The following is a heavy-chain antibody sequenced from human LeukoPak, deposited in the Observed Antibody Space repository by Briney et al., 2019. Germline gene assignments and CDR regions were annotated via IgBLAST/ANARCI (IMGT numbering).Heavy chain of an antibody. CDR2: IWYDGTNK. CDR3: ARATVTRWFDP. D-gene: IGHD4-17*01. J-gene: IGHJ5*02. V-gene: IGHV3-33*01. CDR1: GFAFSSFS. Sequence: GGTLRLSCAASGFAFSSFSMHSVRQAPGKGLEWVAVIWYDGTNKYYADSVKGRFTISRDNSKNTLYLQMNSLRAEDTAVYYCARATVTRWFDPWGQGTLVTVSS.